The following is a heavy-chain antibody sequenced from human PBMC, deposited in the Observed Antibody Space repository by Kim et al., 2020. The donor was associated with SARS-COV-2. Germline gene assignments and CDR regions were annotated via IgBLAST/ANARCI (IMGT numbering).Heavy chain of an antibody. CDR3: ARDHYGSGSYLTPTYYYYCMDV. V-gene: IGHV6-1*01. J-gene: IGHJ6*02. CDR1: GDSVSSNSAA. D-gene: IGHD3-10*01. Sequence: SQTLSLTCAISGDSVSSNSAAWNWIRQSPSRGLEWLGRTYYRSKWYNDYAVSVKSRITINPDTSKNQFSLQLNSVTPEDTAVYYCARDHYGSGSYLTPTYYYYCMDVWGQGTTVTVSS. CDR2: TYYRSKWYN.